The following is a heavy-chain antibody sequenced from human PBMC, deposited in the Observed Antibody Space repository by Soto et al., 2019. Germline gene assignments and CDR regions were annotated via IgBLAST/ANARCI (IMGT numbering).Heavy chain of an antibody. CDR1: GGSFSGYY. Sequence: PSETLSLTCAVYGGSFSGYYWSWIRQPPGKGLEWIGEINHSGSTNYNPSLKSRVTISVDTSKNQFSLKLSSVTAADTAVYYCARVKGTWNGDNYFDYWGQGTLVTVSS. V-gene: IGHV4-34*01. CDR3: ARVKGTWNGDNYFDY. CDR2: INHSGST. J-gene: IGHJ4*02. D-gene: IGHD1-1*01.